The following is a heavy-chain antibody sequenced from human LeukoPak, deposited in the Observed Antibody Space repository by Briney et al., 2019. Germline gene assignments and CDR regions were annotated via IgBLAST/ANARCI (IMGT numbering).Heavy chain of an antibody. Sequence: PSETLSLTCTVSGGSISSSSYYWGWIRQPPGKGLEWIGSIYYSGSTYYNPSLKSRFTISVDTSKNQFSLKLSSVTAAGTAVYYCARYEAVAGVFDYWGQGTLVTVSS. CDR1: GGSISSSSYY. CDR3: ARYEAVAGVFDY. J-gene: IGHJ4*02. D-gene: IGHD6-19*01. V-gene: IGHV4-39*07. CDR2: IYYSGST.